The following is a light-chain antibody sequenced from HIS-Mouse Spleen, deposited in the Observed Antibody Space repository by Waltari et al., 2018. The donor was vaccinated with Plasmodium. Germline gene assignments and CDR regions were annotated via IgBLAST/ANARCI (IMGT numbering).Light chain of an antibody. CDR2: AAA. J-gene: IGKJ1*01. V-gene: IGKV1D-8*02. Sequence: AIWMTQSPSLLSASTGHRVPISCRITQGIRSYFAWYQQKPGKAPELLVYAAATLQSGVPSRFSGSGSGTDFTLTISCLQSEDFATYYCQQYYSFPQTFGQGTKVEIK. CDR1: QGIRSY. CDR3: QQYYSFPQT.